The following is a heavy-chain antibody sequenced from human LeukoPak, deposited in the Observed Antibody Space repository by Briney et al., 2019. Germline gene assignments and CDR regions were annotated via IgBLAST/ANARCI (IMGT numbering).Heavy chain of an antibody. Sequence: GGSLRLSCAASGFTFSSYSMNWVRQAPGKGLEWVSSISRISSYIFYADSVKGRFTISRDNAKNSLYLQMNTLRAEDTGVYYCGASFWSGYCDCWGQGTLVVVS. CDR3: GASFWSGYCDC. V-gene: IGHV3-21*01. CDR1: GFTFSSYS. CDR2: ISRISSYI. J-gene: IGHJ4*02. D-gene: IGHD3-3*01.